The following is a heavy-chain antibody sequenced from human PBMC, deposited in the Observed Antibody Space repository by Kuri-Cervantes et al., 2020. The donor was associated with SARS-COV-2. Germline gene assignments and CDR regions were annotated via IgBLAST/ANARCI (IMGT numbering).Heavy chain of an antibody. CDR3: AKSSGTADGGFDP. J-gene: IGHJ5*02. V-gene: IGHV3-30*18. CDR1: GFTFSGYG. Sequence: GGSLRPPCEASGFTFSGYGMHWVRKAPGKGLEGVAVISYDGSNKYYADSVKGRFTISRDNSKNTLYLQMNSLRAEDTAVYYCAKSSGTADGGFDPWGQGTLVTVSS. D-gene: IGHD6-19*01. CDR2: ISYDGSNK.